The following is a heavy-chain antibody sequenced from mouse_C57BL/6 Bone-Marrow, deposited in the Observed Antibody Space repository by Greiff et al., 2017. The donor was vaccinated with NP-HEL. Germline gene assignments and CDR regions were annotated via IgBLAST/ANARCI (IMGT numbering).Heavy chain of an antibody. CDR3: AREGGYDYLDY. CDR2: IYPRSGNT. J-gene: IGHJ2*01. Sequence: QVQLKESGAELARPGASVKLSCKASGYTFTSYGISWVKQRTGQGLEWIGEIYPRSGNTYYNEKFKGKATLTADKSSSTAYMELRSLTSEDSAVYFCAREGGYDYLDYWGQGTTLTVSS. D-gene: IGHD2-4*01. CDR1: GYTFTSYG. V-gene: IGHV1-81*01.